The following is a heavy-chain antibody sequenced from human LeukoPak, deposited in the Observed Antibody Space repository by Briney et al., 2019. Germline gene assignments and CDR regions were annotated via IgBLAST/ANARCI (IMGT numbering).Heavy chain of an antibody. Sequence: GGSLRLSCAASGFTFSSYGMHWVRQAPGKGLEWVAVIWYDGSNKYYADSVKGRFTISRDNSKNTLYLQMNSLRAEGTAVYYCATGPIVGATDYFDYWGQGTLVTVSS. CDR3: ATGPIVGATDYFDY. V-gene: IGHV3-33*01. D-gene: IGHD1-26*01. CDR1: GFTFSSYG. J-gene: IGHJ4*02. CDR2: IWYDGSNK.